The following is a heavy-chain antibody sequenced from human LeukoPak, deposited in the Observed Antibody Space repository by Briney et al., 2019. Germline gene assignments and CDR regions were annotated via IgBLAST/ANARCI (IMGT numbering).Heavy chain of an antibody. CDR1: GFTFSSYS. V-gene: IGHV3-48*02. J-gene: IGHJ6*02. D-gene: IGHD4-17*01. CDR3: ARDHYGDYEIYYYGMDV. Sequence: GGSLRLSCAASGFTFSSYSMNCVRQAPGKGLEWVSYISSSSSTIYYADSVKGRFTISRDNAKNSLYLQMNSLRDEDTAVYYCARDHYGDYEIYYYGMDVWGQGTTVTVSS. CDR2: ISSSSSTI.